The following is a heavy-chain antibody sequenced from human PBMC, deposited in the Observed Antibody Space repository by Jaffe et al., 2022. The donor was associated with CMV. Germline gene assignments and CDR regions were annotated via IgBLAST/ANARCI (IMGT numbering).Heavy chain of an antibody. CDR2: IYYSGST. J-gene: IGHJ3*02. Sequence: QVQLQESGPGLVKPSETLSLTCTVSGGSISSYYWSWIRQPPGKGLEWIGYIYYSGSTNYNPSLKSRVTISVDTSKNQFSLKLSSVTAADTAVYYCARIGSGTRGAFDIWGQGTMVTVSS. CDR1: GGSISSYY. D-gene: IGHD3-10*01. CDR3: ARIGSGTRGAFDI. V-gene: IGHV4-59*01.